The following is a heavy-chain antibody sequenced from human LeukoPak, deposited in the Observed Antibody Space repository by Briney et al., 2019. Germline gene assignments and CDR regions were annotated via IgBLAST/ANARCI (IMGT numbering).Heavy chain of an antibody. CDR1: GFTFNTYS. CDR2: ISSSSATI. D-gene: IGHD3-22*01. Sequence: GGSLRLSCVASGFTFNTYSMNWFRQAPGKGLEWISYISSSSATIYYADSVKGRFTISRDNAKNSLYLQMNSMRAEDTAVYYCARDWDAYYHFFDYWGQGTLVTVSS. J-gene: IGHJ4*02. V-gene: IGHV3-48*04. CDR3: ARDWDAYYHFFDY.